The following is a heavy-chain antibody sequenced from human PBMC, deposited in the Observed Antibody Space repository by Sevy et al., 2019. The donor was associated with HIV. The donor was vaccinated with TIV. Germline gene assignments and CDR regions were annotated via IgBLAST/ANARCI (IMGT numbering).Heavy chain of an antibody. V-gene: IGHV4-30-2*01. D-gene: IGHD4-17*01. Sequence: SETLSLTCAVSGGSISSGIYSWNWIRQPPGKGLEWIGYIYHTGSTYYNPSLESRVTISVDRSKNQFSLKLSSVTAADTAVYYCAGDNGDYPYYFDHWGQGTLVTVSS. J-gene: IGHJ4*02. CDR2: IYHTGST. CDR3: AGDNGDYPYYFDH. CDR1: GGSISSGIYS.